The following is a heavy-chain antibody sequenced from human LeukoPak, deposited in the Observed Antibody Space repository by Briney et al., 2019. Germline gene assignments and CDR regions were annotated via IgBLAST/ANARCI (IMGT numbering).Heavy chain of an antibody. CDR3: ARVRTSTNLNWFDP. CDR1: GGSISSYY. V-gene: IGHV4-59*12. CDR2: IYYSGST. D-gene: IGHD2-2*01. J-gene: IGHJ5*02. Sequence: SSETLSLTCTVSGGSISSYYWSWIRQPPGKGLEWIGYIYYSGSTNYNPSLKSRVTISVDTSKNQFSLKLSSVTAADTAVYYCARVRTSTNLNWFDPWGQGTLVTVSS.